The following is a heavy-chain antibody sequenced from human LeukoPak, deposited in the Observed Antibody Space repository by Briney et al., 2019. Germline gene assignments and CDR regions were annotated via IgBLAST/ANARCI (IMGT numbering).Heavy chain of an antibody. V-gene: IGHV1-69*05. D-gene: IGHD3-22*01. J-gene: IGHJ4*02. CDR3: ARVEYYYDSSGYYFFGFDY. CDR2: IIPIFGTA. Sequence: SVKVSCKASGGTFSSYAISWVRQAPGQGLEWMGGIIPIFGTANYAQKFQGRVTITTDESTSTAYMELSSLRSEDTAVYYCARVEYYYDSSGYYFFGFDYWGQGTLVTVSS. CDR1: GGTFSSYA.